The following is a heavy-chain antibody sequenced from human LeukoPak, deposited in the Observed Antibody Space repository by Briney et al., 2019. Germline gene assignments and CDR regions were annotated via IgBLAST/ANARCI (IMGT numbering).Heavy chain of an antibody. Sequence: GGSLRLSCAASGFIVSSKYMSWVRQAPGKGLEWVSVIYSGGSTYYADSVKGRFTISRDNSKNTLYLQMNSLRGEDTAVYYCARGTMVRGVPSRFDPWGQGTLVTVSS. CDR1: GFIVSSKY. CDR3: ARGTMVRGVPSRFDP. V-gene: IGHV3-53*01. CDR2: IYSGGST. J-gene: IGHJ5*02. D-gene: IGHD3-10*01.